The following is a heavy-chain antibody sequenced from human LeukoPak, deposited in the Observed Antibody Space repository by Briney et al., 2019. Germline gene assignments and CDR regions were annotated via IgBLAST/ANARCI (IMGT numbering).Heavy chain of an antibody. D-gene: IGHD5-12*01. V-gene: IGHV1-18*01. CDR2: VSPYNGKT. Sequence: ASVKVSCKASGYTFTNYDLSWVRQAPGQGLEWMGWVSPYNGKTNYTQTLQGGVTMTTDTSTTTVYMELRSLRSADTAVYYCARDAYSGSATHWGQGTLVTVSS. CDR1: GYTFTNYD. J-gene: IGHJ4*02. CDR3: ARDAYSGSATH.